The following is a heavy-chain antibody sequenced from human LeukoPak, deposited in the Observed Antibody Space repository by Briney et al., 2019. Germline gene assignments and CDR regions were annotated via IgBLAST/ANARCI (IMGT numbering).Heavy chain of an antibody. CDR2: ISSSSSYI. V-gene: IGHV3-21*03. D-gene: IGHD6-19*01. J-gene: IGHJ3*02. CDR1: GFTFSSYS. CDR3: TTGGNVIVVGTRAFDI. Sequence: PGGSLRLSCAASGFTFSSYSMNWVRQAPGKGLEWVSSISSSSSYIYYAAPVKGRFTISRDDSKNTLFLQMNSLKTEDTAVYYCTTGGNVIVVGTRAFDIWGQGTMVTVSS.